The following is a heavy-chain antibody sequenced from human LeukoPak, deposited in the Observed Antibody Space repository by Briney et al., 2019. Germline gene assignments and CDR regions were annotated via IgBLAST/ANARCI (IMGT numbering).Heavy chain of an antibody. J-gene: IGHJ6*03. CDR3: ARLAVAGDYDHFYFYMDV. D-gene: IGHD6-19*01. V-gene: IGHV4-59*11. CDR2: IYYRGTT. Sequence: SETLSLTCTVSGDSIGSLYWTWIRQPPGKGLEWIGYIYYRGTTNYNPSLESRVGISVDTSKNQVSLKVNSVTAADTAVYYCARLAVAGDYDHFYFYMDVWGKGTTVTVSS. CDR1: GDSIGSLY.